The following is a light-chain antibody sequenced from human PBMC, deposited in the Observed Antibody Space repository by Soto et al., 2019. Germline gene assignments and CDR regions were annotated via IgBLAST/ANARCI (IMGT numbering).Light chain of an antibody. CDR3: QHYGDCPLT. J-gene: IGKJ4*01. V-gene: IGKV3-15*01. CDR2: ATS. CDR1: QSVGNN. Sequence: EIVLTQSPAPLSVSPGERATLSCRASQSVGNNFAWYQQKPGQAPRLLIFATSTRATGVPARFSGSGSGTECTLTSSRLQSEDFAVYYWQHYGDCPLTFGGGAKVEIE.